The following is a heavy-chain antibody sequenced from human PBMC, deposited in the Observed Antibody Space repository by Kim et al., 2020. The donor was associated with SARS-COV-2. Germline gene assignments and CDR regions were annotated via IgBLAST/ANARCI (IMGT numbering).Heavy chain of an antibody. CDR2: IYFSGSS. J-gene: IGHJ5*02. D-gene: IGHD1-7*01. V-gene: IGHV4-30-4*01. CDR1: GGSISNGDYY. CDR3: ARVYDWNYWFDP. Sequence: SETLSLTCTVSGGSISNGDYYWSWVRQTPGKGLEWIGYIYFSGSSYYNPSLKSRVTMSVDTSKNQFSLRVSSVTAADTAVYYCARVYDWNYWFDPWGQGTLVTVSS.